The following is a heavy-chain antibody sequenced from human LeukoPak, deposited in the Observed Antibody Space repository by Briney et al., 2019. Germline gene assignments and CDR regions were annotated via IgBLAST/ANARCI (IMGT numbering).Heavy chain of an antibody. CDR2: INPNSGGT. V-gene: IGHV1-2*02. CDR1: GYTFTGYY. Sequence: ASVTVSCKASGYTFTGYYMHWVRQAPGQGLEWMGWINPNSGGTNYAQKFQGRVTMTSDTSISTAYMELSRLRSDNTAVYYCARDLYGGTSATFDYWGQGTLVTVSS. D-gene: IGHD4-23*01. J-gene: IGHJ4*02. CDR3: ARDLYGGTSATFDY.